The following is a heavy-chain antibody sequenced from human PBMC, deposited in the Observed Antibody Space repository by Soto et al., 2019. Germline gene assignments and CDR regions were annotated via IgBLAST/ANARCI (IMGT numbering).Heavy chain of an antibody. Sequence: SETLSLTCAVYGGSFSGYYWSWIRQPPGKGLEWIGEINHSGSTNYNPSLKSRVTISVDTSKNQFSLKLSSVTAADTAVYYCARGRGDTMDSNWFDPWGQGTLVTVSS. CDR1: GGSFSGYY. J-gene: IGHJ5*02. CDR2: INHSGST. D-gene: IGHD3-10*01. V-gene: IGHV4-34*01. CDR3: ARGRGDTMDSNWFDP.